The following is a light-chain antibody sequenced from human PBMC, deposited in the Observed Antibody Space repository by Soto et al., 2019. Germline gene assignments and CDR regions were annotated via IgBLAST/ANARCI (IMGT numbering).Light chain of an antibody. CDR3: QQFNTSPWT. Sequence: DIQMTQSPSTLSASVGDRVTIPCRASQSISSWLAWYQQKPGKAPKLLIYKSSILESGVPSRFSGSGSGTEFTLTISSLQPDDFATYYCQQFNTSPWTFGQGTKVDIK. CDR1: QSISSW. CDR2: KSS. V-gene: IGKV1-5*03. J-gene: IGKJ1*01.